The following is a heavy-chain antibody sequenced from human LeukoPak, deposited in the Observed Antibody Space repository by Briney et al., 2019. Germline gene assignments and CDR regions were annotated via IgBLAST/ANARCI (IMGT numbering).Heavy chain of an antibody. V-gene: IGHV3-23*01. CDR1: GFTFSCFA. J-gene: IGHJ6*01. Sequence: GSLRLSCAASGFTFSCFAMSWVRRTPGKGLEWVSGISRSGDNTLYADSGKGRFTICRDNSKNTLYLEMNSLRAEDTAIYYCAKMKGHPLPKYYMDVWGQGTTVTVSS. CDR2: ISRSGDNT. CDR3: AKMKGHPLPKYYMDV. D-gene: IGHD1-26*01.